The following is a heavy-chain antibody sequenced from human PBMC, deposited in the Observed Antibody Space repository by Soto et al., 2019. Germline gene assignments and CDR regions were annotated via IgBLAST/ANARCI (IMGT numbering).Heavy chain of an antibody. J-gene: IGHJ6*02. CDR2: INPSGGST. V-gene: IGHV1-46*03. CDR3: ARVTNVLRYFDWLSHGMDV. D-gene: IGHD3-9*01. Sequence: ASVKVSCKASGYTFTSYYMHWVRQAPGQGLEWMGIINPSGGSTSYAQKFQGRVTMTRDTSTSTVYMELSSLRSEDTAMYYCARVTNVLRYFDWLSHGMDVWGQGTTVTVSS. CDR1: GYTFTSYY.